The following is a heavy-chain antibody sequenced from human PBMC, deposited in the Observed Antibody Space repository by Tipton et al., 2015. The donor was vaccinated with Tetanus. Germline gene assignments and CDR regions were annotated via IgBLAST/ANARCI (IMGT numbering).Heavy chain of an antibody. CDR2: IYPGDSDT. Sequence: QLVQSGGEVKKPGESLKISCKGSGYILTNYWIGWVRQKPGKGLEWMGIIYPGDSDTRYSPSFQGQITISVDKSINTAYLQWSSLKASDTSMFYCARAHCSDGVCNLDFWGQGALVSVAS. CDR1: GYILTNYW. D-gene: IGHD2-15*01. V-gene: IGHV5-51*01. CDR3: ARAHCSDGVCNLDF. J-gene: IGHJ4*02.